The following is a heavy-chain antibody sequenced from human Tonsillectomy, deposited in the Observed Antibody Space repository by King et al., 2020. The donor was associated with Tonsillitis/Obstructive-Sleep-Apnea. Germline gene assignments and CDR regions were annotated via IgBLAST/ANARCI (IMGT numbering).Heavy chain of an antibody. CDR3: ARENIVVVPAVMGGGFDY. V-gene: IGHV4-34*01. CDR1: GGSFSGYY. D-gene: IGHD2-2*01. J-gene: IGHJ4*02. CDR2: INHSGST. Sequence: QVQLQQWGAGLLKPSETLSLTCAVYGGSFSGYYWSWIRQPPGKGLEWIGEINHSGSTNYNPSLKSRVTISVDTSKNQFSLKLSSLTAADTAVYYWARENIVVVPAVMGGGFDYWGQGTLVTVSS.